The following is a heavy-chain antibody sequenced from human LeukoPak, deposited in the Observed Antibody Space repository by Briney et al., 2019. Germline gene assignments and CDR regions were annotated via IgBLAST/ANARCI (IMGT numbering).Heavy chain of an antibody. CDR1: GFTFSSYS. CDR2: ISSSSSYI. Sequence: GGSLRLSCAASGFTFSSYSMNWVRQAPGKGLEWVSSISSSSSYIFYADSVKGRFTISRDNAKNSLYLQMNSLRAEDTAVYYCARVYYDSSCYYLRWGGYYYYGMDVWGQGTTVTVSS. J-gene: IGHJ6*02. CDR3: ARVYYDSSCYYLRWGGYYYYGMDV. D-gene: IGHD3-22*01. V-gene: IGHV3-21*01.